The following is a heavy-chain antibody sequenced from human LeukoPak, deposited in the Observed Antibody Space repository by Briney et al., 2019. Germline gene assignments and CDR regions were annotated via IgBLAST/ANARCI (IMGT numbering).Heavy chain of an antibody. CDR3: AKDGGGYDTSGYYYGDY. CDR1: GFTFSDYN. D-gene: IGHD3-22*01. V-gene: IGHV3-11*01. J-gene: IGHJ4*02. CDR2: ISRSGSTK. Sequence: GGSLRPSCAASGFTFSDYNMRWIRQAPGKGLEWVSSISRSGSTKYYADSVKGRFTISRDNAKNSLFLQMNSLRAEDTAVYYCAKDGGGYDTSGYYYGDYWGQGTLVTVSS.